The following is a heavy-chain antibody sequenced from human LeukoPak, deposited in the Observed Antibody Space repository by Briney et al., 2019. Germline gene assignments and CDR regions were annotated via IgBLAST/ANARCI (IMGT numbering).Heavy chain of an antibody. D-gene: IGHD6-19*01. CDR2: IIPILGIA. J-gene: IGHJ5*02. CDR1: GGTFSIYT. V-gene: IGHV1-69*02. CDR3: ARGLNSGYSSGS. Sequence: ASVKVSCKASGGTFSIYTISWVRQAPGQGREWMGRIIPILGIANYAQKFQGRVTITADKSTSTAYMELSSLRSEDTAVYYCARGLNSGYSSGSWGQGTLVTVSS.